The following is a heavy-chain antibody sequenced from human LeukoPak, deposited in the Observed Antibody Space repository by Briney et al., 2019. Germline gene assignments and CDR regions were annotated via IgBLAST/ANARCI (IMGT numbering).Heavy chain of an antibody. V-gene: IGHV3-30*18. CDR2: ISYDGSNK. CDR3: AKDQVRYFDY. Sequence: PGRSLRLSCAASGFTFSSYGMHWVRQAPGKGLEWGAVISYDGSNKYYADSVKGRFTISRDNSKNTLYLQMNSLRAEDTAVYYCAKDQVRYFDYWGQGTLVTVSS. CDR1: GFTFSSYG. J-gene: IGHJ4*02.